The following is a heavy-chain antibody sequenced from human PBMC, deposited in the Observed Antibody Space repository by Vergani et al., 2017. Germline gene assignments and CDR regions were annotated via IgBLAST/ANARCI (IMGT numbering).Heavy chain of an antibody. D-gene: IGHD6-19*01. V-gene: IGHV1-69*01. CDR3: GAVAGDFDY. CDR2: IIPIFGTA. Sequence: QVQLVQSGAEVKKPGASVKVSCKASGYTFTSYDINWVRQATGQGLEWMGWIIPIFGTANYAQKFQGRVTITADESTSTAYMELSSLRSEDTAVYYCGAVAGDFDYWGQGTLVTVSS. J-gene: IGHJ4*02. CDR1: GYTFTSYD.